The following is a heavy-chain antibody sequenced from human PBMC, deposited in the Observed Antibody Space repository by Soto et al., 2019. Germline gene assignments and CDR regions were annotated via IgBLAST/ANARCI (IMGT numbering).Heavy chain of an antibody. CDR2: ISAYNGNT. V-gene: IGHV1-18*04. D-gene: IGHD3-3*01. J-gene: IGHJ6*02. CDR1: GYAFTSHG. CDR3: ARRRFLEWLLIGDV. Sequence: ASVKISGKASGYAFTSHGIIWLRQAPGQGLEWMGCISAYNGNTNHAQKLQGRVTMTTDTSTGTAYVELRSLRSDDTAVYSCARRRFLEWLLIGDVWGQVTTVTVS.